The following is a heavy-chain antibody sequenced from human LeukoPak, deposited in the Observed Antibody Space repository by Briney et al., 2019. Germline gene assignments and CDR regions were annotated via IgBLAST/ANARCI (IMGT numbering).Heavy chain of an antibody. J-gene: IGHJ4*02. CDR1: GFNFSGSA. V-gene: IGHV3-7*05. Sequence: GGSLRLSCAASGFNFSGSAMHWVRQASGKGLEWVANIKPDGSEKYYLDSVRGRFTISRDNAKNSLYLQMNSLRAEDTAVYYCASGLDWGQGTLVTVSS. CDR2: IKPDGSEK. CDR3: ASGLD.